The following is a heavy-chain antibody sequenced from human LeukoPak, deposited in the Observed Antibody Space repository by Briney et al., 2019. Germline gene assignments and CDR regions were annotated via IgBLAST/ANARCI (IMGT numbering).Heavy chain of an antibody. CDR2: INPSGGSK. CDR1: GYTFTSYY. Sequence: GASVKVSCEASGYTFTSYYMHWVRQAPGKGLEGRRIINPSGGSKRYAQKFQGRVTMTRDASTSTVYMELSSLRSEDTAVYYCARERGVFYYMDVWGKGTTVTVSS. D-gene: IGHD3-10*01. J-gene: IGHJ6*03. V-gene: IGHV1-46*01. CDR3: ARERGVFYYMDV.